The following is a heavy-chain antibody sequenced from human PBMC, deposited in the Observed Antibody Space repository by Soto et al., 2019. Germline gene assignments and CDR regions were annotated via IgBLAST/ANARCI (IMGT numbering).Heavy chain of an antibody. Sequence: QVQLVQSGAEVKKPGASVKVSCKASGYTFTSYGISWVRQAPGQGLEWMGWISAYNGNINYAQKLQGRITMSTDTSTSTAYMELSSLISVDSAVYYCAIDLCCDPYYWGQGTLVTVSS. V-gene: IGHV1-18*01. CDR2: ISAYNGNI. D-gene: IGHD2-21*01. J-gene: IGHJ4*02. CDR1: GYTFTSYG. CDR3: AIDLCCDPYY.